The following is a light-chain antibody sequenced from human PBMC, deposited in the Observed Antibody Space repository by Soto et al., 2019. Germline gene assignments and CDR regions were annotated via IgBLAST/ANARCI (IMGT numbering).Light chain of an antibody. V-gene: IGKV3-20*01. J-gene: IGKJ4*01. CDR1: QSVSSRY. Sequence: EIVLTQSPGTLSLSPGERATLSCRAGQSVSSRYLAWYQQKPGQAPRLLIFGASSRATGIPDTFSGSGSGTGFTLTISALEAEDFAVDYCQQYNSSPPSFGGGTKVEIK. CDR2: GAS. CDR3: QQYNSSPPS.